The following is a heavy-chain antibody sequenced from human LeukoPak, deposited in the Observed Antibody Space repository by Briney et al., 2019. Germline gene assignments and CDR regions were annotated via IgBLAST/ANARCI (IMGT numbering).Heavy chain of an antibody. CDR2: ISGSGGST. D-gene: IGHD4-17*01. CDR1: GFTFSSYA. CDR3: AKEPGQDDYGDKDAFDI. V-gene: IGHV3-23*01. J-gene: IGHJ3*02. Sequence: GGSLRLSCAASGFTFSSYAMSWVRQAPGKGPERVSAISGSGGSTYYADSVKGRFTISRDNSKNTLYLQMNSLRAEDTAVYYCAKEPGQDDYGDKDAFDIWGQGTMVTVSS.